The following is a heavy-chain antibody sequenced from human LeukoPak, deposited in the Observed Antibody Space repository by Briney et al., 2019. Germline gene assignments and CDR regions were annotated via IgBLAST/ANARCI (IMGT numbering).Heavy chain of an antibody. J-gene: IGHJ5*02. D-gene: IGHD3-16*01. CDR1: GYTFTGYY. CDR3: ARAHGWGNWFDP. V-gene: IGHV1-2*06. CDR2: INPNSGGT. Sequence: ASVKVSCKASGYTFTGYYMHWVRQAPEQGLEWMGRINPNSGGTNYAQKFQGRVTMTRDTSISTAYMELSRLRSDDTAVYYCARAHGWGNWFDPWGQGTLVTVSS.